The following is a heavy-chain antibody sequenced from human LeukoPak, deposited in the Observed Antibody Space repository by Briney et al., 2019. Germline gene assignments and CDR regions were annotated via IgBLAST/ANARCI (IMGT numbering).Heavy chain of an antibody. D-gene: IGHD1-26*01. CDR1: EFTFSSYW. CDR2: INSDGRTT. J-gene: IGHJ4*02. V-gene: IGHV3-74*01. CDR3: AREWELTFDY. Sequence: PGGSLRLSCEASEFTFSSYWMHWVRQAPGKGLVWVSRINSDGRTTIYADSVKGRFTISRDNAKNTLYLQMNSLRAEDTAVYYCAREWELTFDYWGQGTLVTVSS.